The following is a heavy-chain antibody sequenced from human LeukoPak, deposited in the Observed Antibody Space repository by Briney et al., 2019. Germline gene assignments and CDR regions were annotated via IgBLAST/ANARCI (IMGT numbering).Heavy chain of an antibody. Sequence: ASVKVSCKASGGTFSSCAISWVRQAPGQGLEWMGGIIPIFGTANYAQKFQGRVTITTDESTGTAYMELSSLRSEDTAVYYCARAATGYSYGYAGLNYWGQGTLVTVSS. J-gene: IGHJ4*02. CDR3: ARAATGYSYGYAGLNY. CDR1: GGTFSSCA. D-gene: IGHD5-18*01. V-gene: IGHV1-69*05. CDR2: IIPIFGTA.